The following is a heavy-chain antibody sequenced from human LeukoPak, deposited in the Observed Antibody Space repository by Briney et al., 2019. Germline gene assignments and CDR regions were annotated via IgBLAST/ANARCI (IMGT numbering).Heavy chain of an antibody. J-gene: IGHJ4*02. CDR1: GYTFTSYA. Sequence: ASVKVSCKASGYTFTSYAMNWVRQAPGQGLEWMGWINTNTGNPTYARGFTGRFVFSLDTSVSTAYLQISSLKAEDTAVYYCARVIGGPNYYGSGSYLFDYWGQGTLVTVSS. D-gene: IGHD3-10*01. V-gene: IGHV7-4-1*02. CDR3: ARVIGGPNYYGSGSYLFDY. CDR2: INTNTGNP.